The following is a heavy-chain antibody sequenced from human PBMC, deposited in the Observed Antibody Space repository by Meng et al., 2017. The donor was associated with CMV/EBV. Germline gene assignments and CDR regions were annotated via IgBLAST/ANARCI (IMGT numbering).Heavy chain of an antibody. CDR2: ISSSSSYI. D-gene: IGHD6-6*01. V-gene: IGHV3-21*01. J-gene: IGHJ4*02. Sequence: ETLSLTCAASGFTFSSYSMNWVRQAPGKGLEWVSSISSSSSYIYYADSVKGRFTISRDNAKNSLYLQMNSLRAEDTAVYYCARELQLAHFDYWGQGTLVTVSS. CDR3: ARELQLAHFDY. CDR1: GFTFSSYS.